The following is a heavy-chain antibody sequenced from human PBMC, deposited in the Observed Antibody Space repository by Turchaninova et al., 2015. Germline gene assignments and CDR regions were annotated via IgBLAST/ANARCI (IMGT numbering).Heavy chain of an antibody. J-gene: IGHJ4*02. Sequence: QITLKESGPTLVKPTQTLTLTCTFSGFSLRTSGVALGWIRQPPGNALEWLSLIYWDDNKSYSPSLKSRLTITQDTAKNPVDLTMTNMDPVDTGTYYCAHSGYYSRSYDYWGQGTLVTVSS. D-gene: IGHD4-11*01. V-gene: IGHV2-5*02. CDR1: GFSLRTSGVA. CDR2: IYWDDNK. CDR3: AHSGYYSRSYDY.